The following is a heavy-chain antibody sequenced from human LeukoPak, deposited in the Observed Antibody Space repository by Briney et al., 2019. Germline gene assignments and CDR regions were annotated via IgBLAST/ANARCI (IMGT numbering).Heavy chain of an antibody. Sequence: GGSLRLSCAASGFTFSSYSMNWVRQAPGKGLEWVSSISSSSSYIYYADSVKGRFTISRDNSKNTLYLQMNSLRTEDTAVYYCAKDGDGYYGSGSYCDYWGQGTLVTVSS. CDR1: GFTFSSYS. CDR2: ISSSSSYI. CDR3: AKDGDGYYGSGSYCDY. V-gene: IGHV3-21*01. J-gene: IGHJ4*02. D-gene: IGHD3-10*01.